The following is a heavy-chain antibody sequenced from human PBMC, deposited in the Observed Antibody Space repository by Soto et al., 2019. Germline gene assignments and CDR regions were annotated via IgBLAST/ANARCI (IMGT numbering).Heavy chain of an antibody. V-gene: IGHV3-73*02. J-gene: IGHJ4*02. Sequence: EVQLVESGGGLVQPGGSLKLSCAASGFTFSGSAMHWVRQASGKGLEWVGRIRSKANSYATAYAASVKGRFTISRDDSKNTVYLQMNSLKTEDTAVYYCTTYSSSRELDYWGQGTLVTVSS. CDR3: TTYSSSRELDY. CDR2: IRSKANSYAT. D-gene: IGHD6-6*01. CDR1: GFTFSGSA.